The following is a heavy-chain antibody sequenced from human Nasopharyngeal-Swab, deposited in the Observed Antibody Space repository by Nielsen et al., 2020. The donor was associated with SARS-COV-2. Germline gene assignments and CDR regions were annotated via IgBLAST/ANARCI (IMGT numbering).Heavy chain of an antibody. CDR3: AKVVVVALCFDY. V-gene: IGHV3-23*01. Sequence: GESLKISCAASGFTFSSYAMSWVRQAPGKGLEWVSAISGSGGSTYYADSVKVRFTISRDNSKNTLYLQMNSLRAEDTAVYYCAKVVVVALCFDYWGQGTLVTVSS. CDR1: GFTFSSYA. J-gene: IGHJ4*02. CDR2: ISGSGGST. D-gene: IGHD2-15*01.